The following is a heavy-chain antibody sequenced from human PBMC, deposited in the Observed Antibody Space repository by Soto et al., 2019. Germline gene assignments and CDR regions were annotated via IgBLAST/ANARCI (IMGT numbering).Heavy chain of an antibody. CDR3: AREDAYCSSTSCFLYRYGMDV. Sequence: GSLRLSCAASGFTFSSYGMHWVRQAPGKGLEWVAVIWYDGSNKYYADSAKGRFTISRDNSKNTLYLQMNSLRAEDTAVYYCAREDAYCSSTSCFLYRYGMDVWGQGTTVTV. CDR1: GFTFSSYG. D-gene: IGHD2-2*01. CDR2: IWYDGSNK. J-gene: IGHJ6*02. V-gene: IGHV3-33*01.